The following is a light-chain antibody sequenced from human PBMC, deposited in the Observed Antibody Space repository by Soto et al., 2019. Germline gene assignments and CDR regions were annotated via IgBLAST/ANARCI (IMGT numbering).Light chain of an antibody. V-gene: IGKV1D-13*01. J-gene: IGKJ5*01. CDR3: QQFNNYPHT. Sequence: IQMTQSPSSLSASVGDRVTITCRASQSIRTYLNWYQQKPGKAPKLLIYSASNLESGVPSRFSGSGSETDFTLTISSLQPEDFATYYCQQFNNYPHTFGQGTRLEIK. CDR2: SAS. CDR1: QSIRTY.